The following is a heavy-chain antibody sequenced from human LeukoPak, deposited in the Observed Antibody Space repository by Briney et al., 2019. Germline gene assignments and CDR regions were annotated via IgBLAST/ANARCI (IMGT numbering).Heavy chain of an antibody. Sequence: SDTLSLTCSVSSASISSQYWTWLRDPPGKGLEWVGYIYNSGSTNYNPSLKSRVTMSIDTSKNQFSLRLTSVTAADTAVYYCARRRIDSMYNWFDPWGQGTLVIVSS. D-gene: IGHD2-21*01. V-gene: IGHV4-59*07. CDR1: SASISSQY. CDR2: IYNSGST. CDR3: ARRRIDSMYNWFDP. J-gene: IGHJ5*02.